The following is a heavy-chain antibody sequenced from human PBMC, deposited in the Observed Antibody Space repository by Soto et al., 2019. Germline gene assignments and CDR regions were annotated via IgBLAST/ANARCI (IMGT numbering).Heavy chain of an antibody. J-gene: IGHJ4*02. CDR3: ARVGTYYYDSSGYKTTTIPDY. Sequence: ASVKVSCKASGYTFTSYGISWVRQAPGQGLEWMGWISAYNGNTNYAQKLQGRVTMTTDTSTSTAYMELRSLRSDDTAVYYCARVGTYYYDSSGYKTTTIPDYWGQGTLVTISS. CDR2: ISAYNGNT. V-gene: IGHV1-18*01. CDR1: GYTFTSYG. D-gene: IGHD3-22*01.